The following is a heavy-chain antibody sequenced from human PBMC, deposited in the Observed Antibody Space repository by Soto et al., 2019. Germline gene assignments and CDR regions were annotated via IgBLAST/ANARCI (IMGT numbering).Heavy chain of an antibody. CDR1: GFIVRSNY. D-gene: IGHD3-10*01. V-gene: IGHV3-53*01. CDR3: ARDSGMIRGNYGMDV. Sequence: EVQLVESGGGLIQPGGSLRLSCEASGFIVRSNYMTWVRQAPGKGLEWVSVIYSSGNIYYPDSVKGRFTTSRDNSQNTFFLQMNSLRAEDTAVYYCARDSGMIRGNYGMDVWGQGTTVIVSS. J-gene: IGHJ6*02. CDR2: IYSSGNI.